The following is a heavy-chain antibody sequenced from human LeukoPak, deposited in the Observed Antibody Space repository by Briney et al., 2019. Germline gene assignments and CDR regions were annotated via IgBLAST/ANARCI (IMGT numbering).Heavy chain of an antibody. D-gene: IGHD1-26*01. CDR2: ISYDGSKK. CDR3: ARSGGATGLSHFDY. V-gene: IGHV3-30-3*01. CDR1: GFTFSTYA. J-gene: IGHJ4*02. Sequence: GGSLRLSCAASGFTFSTYAMHWVRQAPGKGLEWVAVISYDGSKKFYPGSVKGHFTISRDNAKNTLYLQMNSLRPEDTAVYYCARSGGATGLSHFDYWGQGTLVTVSS.